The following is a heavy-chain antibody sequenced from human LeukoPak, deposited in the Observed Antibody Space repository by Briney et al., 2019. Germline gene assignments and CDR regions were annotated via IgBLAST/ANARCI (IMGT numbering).Heavy chain of an antibody. Sequence: SETLSLTCTVSGGSISSSIYYWGWIRQPPGKGLEWIGSIYYSGSTYYNPSLKSRVTISVDTSKNQFSLKLSSVTAADTAVYYCARFYALVYYFDYWGQGTLVTVSS. J-gene: IGHJ4*02. CDR1: GGSISSSIYY. CDR3: ARFYALVYYFDY. CDR2: IYYSGST. D-gene: IGHD2/OR15-2a*01. V-gene: IGHV4-39*01.